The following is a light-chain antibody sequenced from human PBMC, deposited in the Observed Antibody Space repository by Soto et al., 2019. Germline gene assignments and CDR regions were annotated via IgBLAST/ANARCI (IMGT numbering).Light chain of an antibody. V-gene: IGKV1-5*01. Sequence: DIQMTQSPSTLSASVGDTVTITCRASQSVSRWLNWYQQKPGKAPRPLIYEASNLESGVPMRFSGSGSGTEFVLTITSLQPADSATYYCQQFNSKVWTFGQGTRVEI. CDR2: EAS. CDR1: QSVSRW. J-gene: IGKJ1*01. CDR3: QQFNSKVWT.